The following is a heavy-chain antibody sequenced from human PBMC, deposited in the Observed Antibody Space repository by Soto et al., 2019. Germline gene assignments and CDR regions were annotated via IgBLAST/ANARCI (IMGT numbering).Heavy chain of an antibody. CDR3: TRANWYSEY. CDR1: GGSISNHY. V-gene: IGHV4-59*11. D-gene: IGHD7-27*01. Sequence: QVQLQESGPGLVKPSETLSLTCTVSGGSISNHYWSWIRQPPGKGLEWIGYIYYTGNTNYNPALKSRVTMSVDTSKNQISLKLSSVTAADTDVYYCTRANWYSEYWGQGTLVTVSS. J-gene: IGHJ4*02. CDR2: IYYTGNT.